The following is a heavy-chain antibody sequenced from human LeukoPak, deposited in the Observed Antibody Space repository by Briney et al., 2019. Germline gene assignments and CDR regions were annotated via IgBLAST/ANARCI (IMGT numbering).Heavy chain of an antibody. CDR2: IDTSGST. V-gene: IGHV4-61*02. D-gene: IGHD3-9*01. J-gene: IGHJ5*02. CDR3: ARGLRYFGWLYES. CDR1: GGSISSRSYY. Sequence: PSETLSLTCTVSGGSISSRSYYWSWIRQPAGKGLEWTGRIDTSGSTNFNPSLKSRVTISVDTSKNQFSLRLSSVTAADTAVYYCARGLRYFGWLYESWGQGSLVTVSS.